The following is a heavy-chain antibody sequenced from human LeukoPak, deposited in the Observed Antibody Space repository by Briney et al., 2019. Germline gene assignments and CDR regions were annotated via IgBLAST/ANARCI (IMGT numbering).Heavy chain of an antibody. D-gene: IGHD2-21*02. CDR3: ARVSVVVVTQPYYFDY. J-gene: IGHJ4*02. CDR1: GYTFTSYY. Sequence: ASVKVSCKASGYTFTSYYMHWVRQAPGQGLEWMGIINPSGGSTSYAQKFQGRVTMTRDTSTSTVYIELSSLRSEDTAVYYCARVSVVVVTQPYYFDYWGQGTLVTVSS. V-gene: IGHV1-46*01. CDR2: INPSGGST.